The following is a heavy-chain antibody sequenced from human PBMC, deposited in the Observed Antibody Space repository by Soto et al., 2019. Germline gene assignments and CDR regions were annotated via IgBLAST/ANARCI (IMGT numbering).Heavy chain of an antibody. V-gene: IGHV4-59*01. CDR1: GGSISSYY. J-gene: IGHJ5*02. CDR3: ARSASAAGPYNWFDP. Sequence: SETLSLTCTVSGGSISSYYWSWIRQPPGKGLEWIGNIYYSGSTNYNPSLKSRVTLAVDTSKNQFSMKLSSVTAADTAVYYCARSASAAGPYNWFDPCGQGTLVTVSS. D-gene: IGHD6-13*01. CDR2: IYYSGST.